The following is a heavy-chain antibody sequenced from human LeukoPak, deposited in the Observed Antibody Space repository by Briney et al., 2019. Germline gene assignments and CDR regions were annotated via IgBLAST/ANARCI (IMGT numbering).Heavy chain of an antibody. D-gene: IGHD4-17*01. CDR1: GGTFSSYA. J-gene: IGHJ4*02. CDR2: IIPIFGTA. CDR3: ARDLNYDYGDYWGLFFGY. Sequence: ASVKVSCKASGGTFSSYAISWVRQAPGQGLEWMGGIIPIFGTANYAQKFQGRVTITADESTSAAYMELSSLRSEDTAVYYCARDLNYDYGDYWGLFFGYWGQGTLVTVSS. V-gene: IGHV1-69*13.